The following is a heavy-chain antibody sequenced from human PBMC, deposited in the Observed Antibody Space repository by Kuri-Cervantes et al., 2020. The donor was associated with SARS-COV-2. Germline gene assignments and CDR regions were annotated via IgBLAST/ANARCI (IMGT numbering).Heavy chain of an antibody. CDR1: GGSFSGYY. Sequence: SQTLSLTCAVYGGSFSGYYWSWIRQPPGKGLEWIGEINHSGSTNYNPSLRSRVTISIDTSKNQFSLKLSSVTAADTAVHYCARGGEMRLRKTGTVIDYWGQGTLVTVSS. V-gene: IGHV4-34*01. CDR3: ARGGEMRLRKTGTVIDY. J-gene: IGHJ4*02. D-gene: IGHD1-1*01. CDR2: INHSGST.